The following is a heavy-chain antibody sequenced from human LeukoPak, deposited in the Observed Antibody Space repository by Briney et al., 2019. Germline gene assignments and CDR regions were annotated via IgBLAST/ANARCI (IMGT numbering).Heavy chain of an antibody. V-gene: IGHV5-51*01. CDR3: ARRCGGDCFDAFDI. J-gene: IGHJ3*02. CDR1: GYRLTSYW. CDR2: IYPGDSDT. D-gene: IGHD2-21*02. Sequence: GEYLEISRQGSGYRLTSYWLDWVRQMPGKGLEWMGIIYPGDSDTRYRPAFQGQVTISADKSISTAYLQWSSLKASDTAMYYCARRCGGDCFDAFDIWGQGTMVIVSS.